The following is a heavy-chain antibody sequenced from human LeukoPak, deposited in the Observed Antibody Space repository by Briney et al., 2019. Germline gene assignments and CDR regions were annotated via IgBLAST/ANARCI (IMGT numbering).Heavy chain of an antibody. Sequence: PGGSLRPSCAASGFTFSSYSMNWVRQAPGKGLEWVSSISSSSSYIYYADSVKGRFTISRDNAKNSLYLQMNSLRAEDTAVYYCASLSMVDDYYYGMDVWGQGTTVTVSS. CDR3: ASLSMVDDYYYGMDV. D-gene: IGHD3-10*01. V-gene: IGHV3-21*01. CDR2: ISSSSSYI. J-gene: IGHJ6*02. CDR1: GFTFSSYS.